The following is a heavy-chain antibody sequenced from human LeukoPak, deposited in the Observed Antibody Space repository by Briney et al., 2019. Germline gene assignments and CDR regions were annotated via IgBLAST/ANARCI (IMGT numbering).Heavy chain of an antibody. V-gene: IGHV4-34*01. CDR1: GGSFSGYF. J-gene: IGHJ6*03. CDR3: AREFQDDFWSGSAHYHYMDV. Sequence: SETLSLTCAVYGGSFSGYFWIWIRQPPGKGLEWIGEIKHSGRTNYNPSLKTRVTISLDTSRNELSLRLRSVTAADTAVYYCAREFQDDFWSGSAHYHYMDVWGKGTTVTVSS. CDR2: IKHSGRT. D-gene: IGHD3-3*01.